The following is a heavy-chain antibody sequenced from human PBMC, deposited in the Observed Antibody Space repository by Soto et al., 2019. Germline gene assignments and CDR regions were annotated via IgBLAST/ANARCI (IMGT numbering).Heavy chain of an antibody. V-gene: IGHV1-69*13. CDR3: ERIGGSYYYGMDV. J-gene: IGHJ6*02. D-gene: IGHD1-26*01. Sequence: SVKVSCKASGGTFSSYAISWVRQAPGQGLEWMGGIIPIFGTANYAQKFQGRVTITADESTSTAYMDLICLTAEDMPVYYWERIGGSYYYGMDVWGQGTTVTVSS. CDR2: IIPIFGTA. CDR1: GGTFSSYA.